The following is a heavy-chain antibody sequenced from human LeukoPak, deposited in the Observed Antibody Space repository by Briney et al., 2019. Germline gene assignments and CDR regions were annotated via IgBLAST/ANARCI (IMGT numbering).Heavy chain of an antibody. V-gene: IGHV3-43*02. CDR3: ARTGGYRRDFHH. D-gene: IGHD1-14*01. CDR1: GFTFDDYA. J-gene: IGHJ1*01. Sequence: GGSLRLSCAASGFTFDDYAMHWVRQAPGKGLQWVSLISGDGGNTYYADSVKGRFTISRDNSKNSLYLQMNSLRNEDTALYYCARTGGYRRDFHHWGQGTLVTVSS. CDR2: ISGDGGNT.